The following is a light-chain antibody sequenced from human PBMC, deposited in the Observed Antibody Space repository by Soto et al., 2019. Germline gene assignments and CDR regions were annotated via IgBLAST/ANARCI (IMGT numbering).Light chain of an antibody. Sequence: EIVMTQSPATLSVPPGERATLSCMATQSVSTNLAWYQQKPGQAPRLLIDSASTRATGIPVRFSGSGSGTEFTLTISSVKSDDFAVSYCQQYNNWPPYTCGQGTKLVIK. V-gene: IGKV3-15*01. J-gene: IGKJ2*01. CDR1: QSVSTN. CDR3: QQYNNWPPYT. CDR2: SAS.